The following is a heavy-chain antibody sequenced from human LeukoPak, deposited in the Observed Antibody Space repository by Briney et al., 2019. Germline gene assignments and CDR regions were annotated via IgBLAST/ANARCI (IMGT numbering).Heavy chain of an antibody. CDR3: ARGSSGWSNIDY. D-gene: IGHD6-19*01. V-gene: IGHV4-38-2*01. CDR2: IYHSGST. Sequence: PSETLSLTCAVSGYSISSGYYWGWIRQPPGKGLEWIGSIYHSGSTYYNPSLKSRVTISVDTSKNQFSLKLSSVTAADTAVYYCARGSSGWSNIDYWGQGTLVTVSS. CDR1: GYSISSGYY. J-gene: IGHJ4*02.